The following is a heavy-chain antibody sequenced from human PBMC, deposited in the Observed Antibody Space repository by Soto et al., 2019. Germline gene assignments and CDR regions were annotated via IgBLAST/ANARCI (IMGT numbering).Heavy chain of an antibody. D-gene: IGHD3-22*01. V-gene: IGHV3-23*01. CDR2: LSGSGVST. J-gene: IGHJ6*02. Sequence: EVQLLESGGGLVQPGGSLRLSCAASGFTFSSYAMTWVRPAPGKGLEWVSALSGSGVSTYYADSVKGRFTITSDNSTNPLYPQMDSLRAEDTAVYHCAKGGASKDSYDTSGAYRYYCYAMDVWGQGTTVTVSS. CDR1: GFTFSSYA. CDR3: AKGGASKDSYDTSGAYRYYCYAMDV.